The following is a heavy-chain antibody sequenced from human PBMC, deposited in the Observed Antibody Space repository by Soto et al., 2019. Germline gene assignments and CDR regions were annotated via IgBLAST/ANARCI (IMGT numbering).Heavy chain of an antibody. CDR1: GGSISSSHW. J-gene: IGHJ3*01. CDR3: ARVVLTITRGAFDA. D-gene: IGHD3-9*01. CDR2: ISHSGTS. V-gene: IGHV4-4*02. Sequence: QVQLQESGPGLVKPSGTLSLTCAVSGGSISSSHWWTWVRQSPGKGLEYIGEISHSGTSNSNPSLNSRVTLSVAKSKNHFSLPLTSVTAADTAVYYCARVVLTITRGAFDAWGQGTLVIVSS.